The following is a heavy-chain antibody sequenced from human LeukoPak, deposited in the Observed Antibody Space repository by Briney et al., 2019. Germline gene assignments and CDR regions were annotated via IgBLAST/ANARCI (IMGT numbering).Heavy chain of an antibody. J-gene: IGHJ4*02. Sequence: ASVKVSCKASGYTFTSYYMHWVRQAPGQGLEWIGIINPSGGSTSYAQKFQGRDTMTRDTSTSTVYMELSSLRSEDTAVYYCARSNKGGGSGSYYYFDYWGQGTLVTVSS. CDR3: ARSNKGGGSGSYYYFDY. D-gene: IGHD3-10*01. V-gene: IGHV1-46*03. CDR2: INPSGGST. CDR1: GYTFTSYY.